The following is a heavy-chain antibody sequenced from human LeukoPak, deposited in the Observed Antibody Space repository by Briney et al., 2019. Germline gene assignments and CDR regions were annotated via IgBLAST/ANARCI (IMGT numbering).Heavy chain of an antibody. J-gene: IGHJ4*02. D-gene: IGHD6-13*01. CDR2: MNPNSGNT. CDR1: GYTFTSYD. Sequence: VASVKVSCKASGYTFTSYDINWVRQATGQGLEWMGWMNPNSGNTGYAQKFQGRVSMTSNTSISTAYMELSSLRSEGTAVYYCARGLRREQQLLRAFDDWGQGTLVTVSS. V-gene: IGHV1-8*01. CDR3: ARGLRREQQLLRAFDD.